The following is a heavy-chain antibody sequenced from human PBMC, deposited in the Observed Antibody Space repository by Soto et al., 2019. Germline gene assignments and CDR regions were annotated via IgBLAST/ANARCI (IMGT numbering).Heavy chain of an antibody. CDR3: ARDLTCYYDSSGCQGDY. Sequence: VGSLRLSCAASGFTFSSYSMNWVRQAPGKGLEWVSSISSSSSYIYYVDSVKGRFTISRDNAKNSLYLQMNSLRAEDAAVYYCARDLTCYYDSSGCQGDYWGQGTLVTVSS. V-gene: IGHV3-21*01. J-gene: IGHJ4*02. D-gene: IGHD3-22*01. CDR2: ISSSSSYI. CDR1: GFTFSSYS.